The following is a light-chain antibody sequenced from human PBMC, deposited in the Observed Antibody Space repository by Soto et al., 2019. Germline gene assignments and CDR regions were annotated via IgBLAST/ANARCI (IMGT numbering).Light chain of an antibody. V-gene: IGLV1-51*01. CDR3: GSWDSSLSAYV. J-gene: IGLJ1*01. Sequence: QYVLTQPPSVSAAPGQRVTISCSGSSSSIGGNSVSWYQQLPGTAPKLLIYDDDKRPSGIPDRFSGSKSGTSATLGITGFQTGDEADYYCGSWDSSLSAYVFGTGTKVTVL. CDR2: DDD. CDR1: SSSIGGNS.